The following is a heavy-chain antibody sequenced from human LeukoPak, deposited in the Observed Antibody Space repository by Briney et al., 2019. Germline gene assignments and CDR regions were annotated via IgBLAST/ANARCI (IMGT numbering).Heavy chain of an antibody. D-gene: IGHD6-13*01. CDR3: ARALQPGVYAFDI. J-gene: IGHJ3*02. V-gene: IGHV4-59*01. CDR2: IYYSGST. CDR1: GVPISSYY. Sequence: SESLLLTCSVPGVPISSYYWTSSRQPPGEGLGRIGSIYYSGSTNYNPSLRSRVTITVDTSKNQYSLKLSSVTAADTAVYYCARALQPGVYAFDIWGQGTMVTVSS.